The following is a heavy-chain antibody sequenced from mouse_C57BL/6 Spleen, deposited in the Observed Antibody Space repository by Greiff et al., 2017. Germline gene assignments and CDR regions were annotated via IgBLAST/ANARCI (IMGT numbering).Heavy chain of an antibody. CDR3: ALDYYGSSPYAMDD. D-gene: IGHD1-1*01. Sequence: QVQLQQSGPELVKPGASVKISCKASGYAFSSSWMNWVKQRPGKGLEWIGRIYPGDGDTNYNGKFKGKATLTADKSSSTAYMQLSSLTSEDSAVYFWALDYYGSSPYAMDDWGQGTSVTVSS. J-gene: IGHJ4*01. CDR2: IYPGDGDT. V-gene: IGHV1-82*01. CDR1: GYAFSSSW.